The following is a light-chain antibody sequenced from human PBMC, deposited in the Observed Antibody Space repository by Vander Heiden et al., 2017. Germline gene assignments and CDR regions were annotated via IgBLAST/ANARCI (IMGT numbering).Light chain of an antibody. CDR1: QSVSSSY. CDR3: QQYGSSLWR. V-gene: IGKV3-20*01. Sequence: EIVFTQSPGTLSLSPGERATLSCRASQSVSSSYLAWYQQKPGQAPRLLIYGASSRATGIPDRFSGSGSGTDFTLTISRLEPEDFAVYYCQQYGSSLWRFGQGTKVEIK. CDR2: GAS. J-gene: IGKJ1*01.